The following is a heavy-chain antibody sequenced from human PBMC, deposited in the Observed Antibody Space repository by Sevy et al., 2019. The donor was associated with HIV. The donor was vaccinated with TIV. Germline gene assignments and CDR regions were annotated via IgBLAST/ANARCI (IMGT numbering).Heavy chain of an antibody. Sequence: GGSLRPSCAVSGFTFSTYAMHWVRQAPGKGLECVAIVSSDGSEINYADSVKGRFTISRDNSRNTLYLQMNSLRTEDTALYYCARDQLGSIDYWGQGTLVTVSS. CDR2: VSSDGSEI. CDR3: ARDQLGSIDY. D-gene: IGHD7-27*01. J-gene: IGHJ4*02. CDR1: GFTFSTYA. V-gene: IGHV3-30-3*01.